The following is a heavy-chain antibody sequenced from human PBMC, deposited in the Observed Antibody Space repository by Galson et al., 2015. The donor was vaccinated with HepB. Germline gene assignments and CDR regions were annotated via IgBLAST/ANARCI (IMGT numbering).Heavy chain of an antibody. CDR1: GGSISDAAYY. V-gene: IGHV4-39*01. CDR3: ARPGNTGYRIWSYVY. CDR2: VKNGGNS. D-gene: IGHD3-9*01. Sequence: SETLSLTCSVSGGSISDAAYYWGWIRQPAGKGLEWLGSVKNGGNSYYNPSLKSRVSISVDTSKNQLSLNLNSVTAADTAVYYCARPGNTGYRIWSYVYWGQGTLVTVSS. J-gene: IGHJ4*02.